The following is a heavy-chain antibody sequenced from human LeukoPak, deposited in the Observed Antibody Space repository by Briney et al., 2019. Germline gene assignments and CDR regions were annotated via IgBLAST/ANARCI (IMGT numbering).Heavy chain of an antibody. CDR1: GFTFSSYS. Sequence: SGGSLRLSCAASGFTFSSYSMNWVRQAPGKGLEWVSSISSSSYIYYADSVKGRFTISRDNAKNSLYLQMNSLRAEDTAVYYCAREFLYGSGSYSTRGFDYWGQGTLVTVSS. CDR3: AREFLYGSGSYSTRGFDY. D-gene: IGHD3-10*01. J-gene: IGHJ4*02. CDR2: ISSSSYI. V-gene: IGHV3-21*01.